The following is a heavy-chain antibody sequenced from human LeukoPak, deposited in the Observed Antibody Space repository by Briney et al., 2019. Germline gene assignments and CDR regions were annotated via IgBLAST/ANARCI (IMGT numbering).Heavy chain of an antibody. Sequence: SQTLSLTCAISGDSVSSNSAAWTWIRQSPSRGLEWLGTTYYRSKWYNDYAVSVKSRMTINPDTSKNQFSLQLNPVTPEDTAVYFCAREGPYGATPYYFDYWGQGTLVTVSS. CDR3: AREGPYGATPYYFDY. J-gene: IGHJ4*02. D-gene: IGHD4-17*01. CDR1: GDSVSSNSAA. V-gene: IGHV6-1*01. CDR2: TYYRSKWYN.